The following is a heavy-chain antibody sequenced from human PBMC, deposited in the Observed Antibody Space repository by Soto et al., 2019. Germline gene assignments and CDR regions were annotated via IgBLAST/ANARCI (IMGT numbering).Heavy chain of an antibody. Sequence: PLSLTCGVADGSISRGGYSWSWIRQPPGKGLEWIGYIYHSGSTYYNPSLKSRVTISVDRSKNQFPLKLSSVTAADTAVYYCARVPGPWGQGTTVTVSS. CDR2: IYHSGST. V-gene: IGHV4-30-2*01. CDR3: ARVPGP. J-gene: IGHJ6*02. CDR1: DGSISRGGYS.